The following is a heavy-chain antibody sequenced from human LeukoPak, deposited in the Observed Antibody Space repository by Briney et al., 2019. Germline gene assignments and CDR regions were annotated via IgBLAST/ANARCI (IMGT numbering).Heavy chain of an antibody. Sequence: SETLSLTCTVSGGSISSSSYYWGWIRQPPGKGLEWIGSIYYSGSTYYNPSLKSRVTISVDTSKNQFSLKLSSVTAADTAVYYCARARGYSGYDPIGYWGQGTLVTVSS. J-gene: IGHJ4*02. CDR2: IYYSGST. V-gene: IGHV4-39*01. D-gene: IGHD5-12*01. CDR3: ARARGYSGYDPIGY. CDR1: GGSISSSSYY.